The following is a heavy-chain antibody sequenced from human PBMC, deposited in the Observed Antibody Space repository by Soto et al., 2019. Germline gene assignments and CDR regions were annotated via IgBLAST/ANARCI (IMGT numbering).Heavy chain of an antibody. Sequence: SETLSLTCTVSGGSISSSSYYWGWIRQPPGKGLEWIGSIYYSGSTYYNPSLKSRVTISVDTSKNQFSLKLSSVTAADTAVYYCARNTVVVVVTGATYNWFDPWGQGTLVTVSS. CDR2: IYYSGST. CDR1: GGSISSSSYY. CDR3: ARNTVVVVVTGATYNWFDP. J-gene: IGHJ5*02. D-gene: IGHD2-21*02. V-gene: IGHV4-39*01.